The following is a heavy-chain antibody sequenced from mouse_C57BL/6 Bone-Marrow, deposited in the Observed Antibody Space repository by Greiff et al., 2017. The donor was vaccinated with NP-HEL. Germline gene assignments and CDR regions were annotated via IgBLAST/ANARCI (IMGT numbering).Heavy chain of an antibody. J-gene: IGHJ4*01. CDR2: ISSGGDYI. CDR3: TRGGASYYGSYFYAMDY. D-gene: IGHD1-1*01. V-gene: IGHV5-9-1*02. CDR1: GFTFSSYA. Sequence: EVQRVESGEGLVKPGGSLKLSCAASGFTFSSYAMSWVRQTPEKRLEWVAYISSGGDYIYYADTVKGRFTISRDNARNTLYLQMSSLKSEDTAMYYCTRGGASYYGSYFYAMDYWGQGTSVTVSS.